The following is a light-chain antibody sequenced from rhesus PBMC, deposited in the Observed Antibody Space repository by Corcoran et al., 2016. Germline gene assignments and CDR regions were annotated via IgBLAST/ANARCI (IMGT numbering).Light chain of an antibody. Sequence: DIQMTQSPSSLSASVGDRVTITCRTSENVNNYLNWYQQKPGKAPKILIYKASTLQSGVPSRFSGSGSGTDYTFPISSLQSEDVATYYCQHTYGTPLPFGGGTKVEIK. CDR2: KAS. V-gene: IGKV1-74*01. CDR3: QHTYGTPLP. J-gene: IGKJ4*01. CDR1: ENVNNY.